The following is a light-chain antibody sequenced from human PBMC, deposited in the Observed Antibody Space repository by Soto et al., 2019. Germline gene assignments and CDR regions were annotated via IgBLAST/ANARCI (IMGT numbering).Light chain of an antibody. V-gene: IGLV2-8*01. CDR2: EVN. J-gene: IGLJ3*02. CDR1: SSYIGGYNF. Sequence: QSALTQPPSASGSPGQSVTISCSETSSYIGGYNFVSWYQQHPGKAPKLIIYEVNKRPSGVPDRFSGSKSGNTASLTVSGLQADDEGDYYCSSYAGTNNLGVFGGGTKLTVL. CDR3: SSYAGTNNLGV.